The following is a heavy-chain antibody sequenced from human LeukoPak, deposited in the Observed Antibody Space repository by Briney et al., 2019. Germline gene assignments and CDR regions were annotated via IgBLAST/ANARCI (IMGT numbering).Heavy chain of an antibody. CDR2: IYYSGST. D-gene: IGHD2-15*01. V-gene: IGHV4-39*01. J-gene: IGHJ4*02. Sequence: SETLSLTCTVSGGSISSSSYYWGWIRQPPGKGLEWIGSIYYSGSTYYNPSLKSRFTISVDPSTNQFSLKVSSVAAADAAVYYCARQLLVAATVIAFDYWGQGTLVTVSS. CDR3: ARQLLVAATVIAFDY. CDR1: GGSISSSSYY.